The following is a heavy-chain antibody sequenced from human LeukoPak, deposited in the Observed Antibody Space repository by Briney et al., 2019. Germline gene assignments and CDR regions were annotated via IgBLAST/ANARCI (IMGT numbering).Heavy chain of an antibody. Sequence: ASVKVSCKASGYTFTDYDMHWVRQAPGQGLEWMGWINPNNGGTNYAQKFQGRVTMTRDTSISTAYMELSRLRSGDTAVYYCARETGQQVRFDPWGQGTLLTVSS. J-gene: IGHJ5*02. V-gene: IGHV1-2*02. CDR1: GYTFTDYD. D-gene: IGHD6-13*01. CDR3: ARETGQQVRFDP. CDR2: INPNNGGT.